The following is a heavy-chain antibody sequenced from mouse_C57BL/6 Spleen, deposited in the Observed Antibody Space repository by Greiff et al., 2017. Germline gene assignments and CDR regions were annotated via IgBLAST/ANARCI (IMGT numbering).Heavy chain of an antibody. D-gene: IGHD1-1*01. CDR1: GFTFSDYG. V-gene: IGHV5-17*01. CDR3: ARDYYGSSYDAMDY. CDR2: ISSGRSTI. J-gene: IGHJ4*01. Sequence: EVQLQESGGGLVKPGGSLKLSCAASGFTFSDYGMHWVRQAPEKGLEWVAYISSGRSTIYYADTVKGRFTISRDNAKNTLFLQMTSLRSEDTAMYYCARDYYGSSYDAMDYWGQGTSVTVSS.